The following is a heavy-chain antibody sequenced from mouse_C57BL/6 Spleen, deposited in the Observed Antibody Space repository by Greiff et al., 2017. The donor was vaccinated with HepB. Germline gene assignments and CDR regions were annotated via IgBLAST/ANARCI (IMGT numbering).Heavy chain of an antibody. CDR2: ISYDGSN. Sequence: EVQLQESGPGLVKPSQSLSLTCSVTGYSITSGYYWNWIRQFPGNKLEWMGYISYDGSNNYNPSLKNRISITRDTSKNQFFLKLNSVTTEDTATYYCARDGGGMDYWGQGTSVTVSS. CDR3: ARDGGGMDY. V-gene: IGHV3-6*01. CDR1: GYSITSGYY. J-gene: IGHJ4*01.